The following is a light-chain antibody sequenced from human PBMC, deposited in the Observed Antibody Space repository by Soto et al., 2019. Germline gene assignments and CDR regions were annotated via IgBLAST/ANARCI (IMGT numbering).Light chain of an antibody. CDR2: KAS. V-gene: IGKV1-5*03. CDR3: QHYNRSPLT. Sequence: DIQMTQSPSTLSASVGDRVILTCRASQSISSWLAWYQQKPGKAPKVLIYKASSLASGVPSRFSGSGSGTEFTLIISSLQPDDVATYYRQHYNRSPLTFGGGTKVEIK. CDR1: QSISSW. J-gene: IGKJ4*01.